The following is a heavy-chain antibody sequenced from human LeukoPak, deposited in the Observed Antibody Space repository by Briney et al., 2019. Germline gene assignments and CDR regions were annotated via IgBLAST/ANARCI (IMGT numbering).Heavy chain of an antibody. Sequence: ASVKVSCKASGGTFSSYAISWVRQAPGQGLEWMGGIIPIFGTANYAQKFQGRVTITADESTSTAYMELSSLRSEDTAVYYCARAKSHYYDFWSGYPDWGQGTLVTVSS. CDR1: GGTFSSYA. CDR3: ARAKSHYYDFWSGYPD. J-gene: IGHJ4*02. V-gene: IGHV1-69*13. D-gene: IGHD3-3*01. CDR2: IIPIFGTA.